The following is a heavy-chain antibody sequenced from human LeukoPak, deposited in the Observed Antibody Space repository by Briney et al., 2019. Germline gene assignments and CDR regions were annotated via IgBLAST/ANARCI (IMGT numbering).Heavy chain of an antibody. Sequence: PGRSLRLSCAASGFIFSTYGMHWVRQAPGKGLEWVAVIWYDGSNKYYADSVKGRFTISRDNSKKTLYLQMNSLRAEDTAVYYCVRDQLSGPAIAAVGTSTWDWGQGTLVIVSS. CDR3: VRDQLSGPAIAAVGTSTWD. D-gene: IGHD6-13*01. CDR2: IWYDGSNK. V-gene: IGHV3-33*01. CDR1: GFIFSTYG. J-gene: IGHJ4*02.